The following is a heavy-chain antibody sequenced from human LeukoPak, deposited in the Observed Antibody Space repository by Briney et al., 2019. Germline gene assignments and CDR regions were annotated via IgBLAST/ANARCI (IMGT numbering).Heavy chain of an antibody. CDR3: TRDSGSYLSTYFQY. CDR1: GYTFTSYG. J-gene: IGHJ1*01. D-gene: IGHD1-26*01. CDR2: ISAYNGNT. Sequence: ASVKVSCKASGYTFTSYGISWLRQAPGQGLEWMGWISAYNGNTNYAQKLQGRVTMTRDTSISTAYMELNRLRSDDTAIYYCTRDSGSYLSTYFQYWGQGTLVTVSS. V-gene: IGHV1-18*01.